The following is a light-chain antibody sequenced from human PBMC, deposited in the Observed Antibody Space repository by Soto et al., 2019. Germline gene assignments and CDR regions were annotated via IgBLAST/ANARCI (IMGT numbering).Light chain of an antibody. CDR1: QSISSY. CDR3: QQSDTYPLT. CDR2: AAS. V-gene: IGKV1-39*01. J-gene: IGKJ5*01. Sequence: DIQMTQSPSSLSASVGDRVTITCRASQSISSYLNWYQQKPGKAPKLLIYAASSLQSGVPSRFSGSGSGTEFTLTISSLQADDFATYYCQQSDTYPLTLGQGTRLEIK.